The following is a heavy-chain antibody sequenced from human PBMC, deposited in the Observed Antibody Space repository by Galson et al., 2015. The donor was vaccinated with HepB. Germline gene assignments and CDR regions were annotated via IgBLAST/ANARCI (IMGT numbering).Heavy chain of an antibody. D-gene: IGHD3-16*02. Sequence: QSGAEVKKPGESLKISCKGSGYSFTSYWIGWVRQMPGKGLEWMGIIYPGDSDTRYSPSFQGQVTISADKSISTAYLRWSSLKASDTAMYYCAMGYYDYVWGSYRNDAFDIWGQGTMVTVSS. CDR1: GYSFTSYW. CDR2: IYPGDSDT. V-gene: IGHV5-51*01. J-gene: IGHJ3*02. CDR3: AMGYYDYVWGSYRNDAFDI.